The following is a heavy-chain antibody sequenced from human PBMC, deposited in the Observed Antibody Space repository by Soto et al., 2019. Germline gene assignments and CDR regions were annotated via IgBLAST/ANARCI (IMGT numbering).Heavy chain of an antibody. CDR3: ARARNWNRRVVDKINWFDP. J-gene: IGHJ5*02. Sequence: SETLSLTCTVSGGSISSYYWSWIRQPPGKGLEWIGEINHSGSTNYNPSLKSRVTISVDTSKNQFSLKLSSVTAADTAVYYCARARNWNRRVVDKINWFDPWGQGTLVTVSS. D-gene: IGHD1-20*01. CDR1: GGSISSYY. CDR2: INHSGST. V-gene: IGHV4-34*01.